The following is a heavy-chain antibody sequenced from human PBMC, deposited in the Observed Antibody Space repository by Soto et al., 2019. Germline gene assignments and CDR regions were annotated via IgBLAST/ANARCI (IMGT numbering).Heavy chain of an antibody. V-gene: IGHV3-23*01. CDR2: ISGSLGSA. J-gene: IGHJ3*02. CDR1: GFTFNDYA. CDR3: AIDSRLPGFGLLIHAFDI. D-gene: IGHD3-3*01. Sequence: GGSLRLSCAVSGFTFNDYAMSWFRQAPGKGREGVSTISGSLGSAYYAASVEGRFTISGDTSNNPLYLQMNSLRAEDTATYYFAIDSRLPGFGLLIHAFDIWGQGTMVTVSS.